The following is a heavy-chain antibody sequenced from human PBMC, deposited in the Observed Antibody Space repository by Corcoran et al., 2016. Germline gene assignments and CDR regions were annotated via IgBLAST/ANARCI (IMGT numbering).Heavy chain of an antibody. CDR2: ISWNSGSI. CDR3: AKEMGKEGDTLYGMDV. J-gene: IGHJ6*02. Sequence: EVQLVESGGGLVQPGRSLRLSCAASGFTFDDYAMHWVRQAPGKGLEWVSGISWNSGSIGYADSVKGRFTISRDNAKNSLYLQMNSLRAEDTALYYCAKEMGKEGDTLYGMDVWGQGTTVTVSS. V-gene: IGHV3-9*01. D-gene: IGHD3-16*01. CDR1: GFTFDDYA.